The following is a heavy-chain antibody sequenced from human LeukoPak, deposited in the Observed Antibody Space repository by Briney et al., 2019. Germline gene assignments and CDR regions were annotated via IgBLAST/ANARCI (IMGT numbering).Heavy chain of an antibody. CDR1: GFTFSNYA. CDR3: ANDGAYYDSNTDAFDI. D-gene: IGHD3-22*01. CDR2: ISGSGGST. J-gene: IGHJ3*02. Sequence: GGSLGLSCAASGFTFSNYAMSWVRQAPGKGLEWVSAISGSGGSTYYADSVKGRFTVSRDNSKNTLYLQMNSLRAEDTAVYYCANDGAYYDSNTDAFDIWGQGTMVTVSS. V-gene: IGHV3-23*01.